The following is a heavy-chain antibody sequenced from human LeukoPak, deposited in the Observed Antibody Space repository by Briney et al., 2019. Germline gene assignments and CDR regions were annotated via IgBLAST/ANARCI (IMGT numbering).Heavy chain of an antibody. V-gene: IGHV3-7*01. D-gene: IGHD7-27*01. CDR3: AKEDWGGAFDI. CDR1: GFTFGSYW. J-gene: IGHJ3*02. CDR2: IKQEGSEK. Sequence: GGSLRLSCAASGFTFGSYWMSWVRQAPGKGLEWVANIKQEGSEKYYVDSVKGRFTISRDNAKDSLYLQMNSLRAEDTAVYYCAKEDWGGAFDIWGQGTMVTVSS.